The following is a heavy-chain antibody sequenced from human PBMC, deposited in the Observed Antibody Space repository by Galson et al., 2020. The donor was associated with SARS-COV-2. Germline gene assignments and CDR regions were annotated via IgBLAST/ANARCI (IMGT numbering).Heavy chain of an antibody. V-gene: IGHV3-7*04. CDR3: ARAIAAAGSY. CDR1: GFTFSDYW. Sequence: TGGSLRLSCAASGFTFSDYWMSWVRQAPGKGLEWVANINQDESKKYYVDSVKGRFTISRDNAKNSVYLQMNSLRAEDTAVYYCARAIAAAGSYWGQGILVTVSS. CDR2: INQDESKK. D-gene: IGHD6-13*01. J-gene: IGHJ4*02.